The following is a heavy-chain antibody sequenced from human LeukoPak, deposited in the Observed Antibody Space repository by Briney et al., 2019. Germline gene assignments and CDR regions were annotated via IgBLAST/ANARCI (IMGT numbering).Heavy chain of an antibody. CDR1: GASISGYY. Sequence: PSETLSLTCRVSGASISGYYWSWIRQPPGKGLDWIGHMYYSGGTTYNPSLKSRVSISLDTSKKHFSLKLSSVTAADTAVYYCARTGSTVTMLYPFDHWGQGTLVTVSS. CDR2: MYYSGGT. CDR3: ARTGSTVTMLYPFDH. D-gene: IGHD4-17*01. V-gene: IGHV4-59*01. J-gene: IGHJ4*02.